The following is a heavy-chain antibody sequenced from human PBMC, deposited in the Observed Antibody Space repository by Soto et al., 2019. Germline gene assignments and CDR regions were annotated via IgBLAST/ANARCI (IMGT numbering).Heavy chain of an antibody. J-gene: IGHJ3*02. V-gene: IGHV4-59*01. D-gene: IGHD3-16*01. CDR2: IYYSGST. Sequence: QVQLQESGPGLVKPSETLSLTCTVSGGSISSYYWSWIRQPPGKGLGWIGYIYYSGSTNYNPSLKSRVTISVAASKNQFSLKLSSVTAADTAVYYCARAVWAYDAFDIWGQGTMVTVSS. CDR3: ARAVWAYDAFDI. CDR1: GGSISSYY.